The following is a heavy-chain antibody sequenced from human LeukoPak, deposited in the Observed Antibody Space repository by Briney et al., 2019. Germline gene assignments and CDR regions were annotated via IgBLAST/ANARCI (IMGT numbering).Heavy chain of an antibody. CDR3: ARDRGYCSSTSCYEYYYYGMDV. J-gene: IGHJ6*02. CDR2: IYYSGST. V-gene: IGHV4-59*01. CDR1: GGSISSYY. D-gene: IGHD2-2*01. Sequence: SETLSLTCTVSGGSISSYYWSWIRQPPGKGLEWIGYIYYSGSTNYNPSLKGRVTISVDTSKNQFSLKLSSVTAADTAVYYCARDRGYCSSTSCYEYYYYGMDVWGQGTTVTVSS.